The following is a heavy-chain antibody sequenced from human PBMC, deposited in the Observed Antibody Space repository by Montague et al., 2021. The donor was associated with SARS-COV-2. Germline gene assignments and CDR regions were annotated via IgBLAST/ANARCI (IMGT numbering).Heavy chain of an antibody. D-gene: IGHD3-22*01. Sequence: SLRLSCAASGFTFSSYEMNWVRQAPGKGLEWVSYISSSGSTIYYXXPLKGRFTISRDNAKNSLYLQMNSLRAEDTAVYYCARDRSYYDSSDFDLWGRGTLVTVSS. V-gene: IGHV3-48*03. CDR1: GFTFSSYE. J-gene: IGHJ2*01. CDR2: ISSSGSTI. CDR3: ARDRSYYDSSDFDL.